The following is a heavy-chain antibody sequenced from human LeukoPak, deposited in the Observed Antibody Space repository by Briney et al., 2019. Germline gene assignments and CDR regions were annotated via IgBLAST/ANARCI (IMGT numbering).Heavy chain of an antibody. CDR3: AKRPPYSSRWTVFDY. CDR2: ISGSAGST. D-gene: IGHD6-13*01. CDR1: GFTFSSYA. Sequence: GGSLRLSCAASGFTFSSYAMSWVRQAPGKGLEWVSAISGSAGSTYYADSVKGRFTISRDNSKNALYLQMNSLRAEDTAVYYCAKRPPYSSRWTVFDYWGQGTLVTVSS. J-gene: IGHJ4*02. V-gene: IGHV3-23*01.